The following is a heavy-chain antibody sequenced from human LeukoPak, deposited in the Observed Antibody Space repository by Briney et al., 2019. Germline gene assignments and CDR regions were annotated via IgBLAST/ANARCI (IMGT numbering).Heavy chain of an antibody. CDR3: AREKGIDNRFDP. J-gene: IGHJ5*02. CDR2: IIPILGIA. CDR1: GGTFSSYA. D-gene: IGHD6-13*01. V-gene: IGHV1-69*04. Sequence: ASVKVSCKASGGTFSSYAISWVRQAPGQGLEWMGRIIPILGIANYAQKFQGRVTITADKSTSTAYTELSSLRSEDTAVYYCAREKGIDNRFDPWGQGTLVTVSS.